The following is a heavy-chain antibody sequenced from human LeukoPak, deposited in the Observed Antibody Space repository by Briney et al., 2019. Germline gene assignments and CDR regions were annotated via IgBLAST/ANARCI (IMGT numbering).Heavy chain of an antibody. D-gene: IGHD3-10*01. CDR3: ATPTYYYGSGSYYFDY. J-gene: IGHJ4*02. CDR2: FDPGDGET. V-gene: IGHV1-24*01. Sequence: ASVKVSCKVSGYTLTELSMHWVRQAPGKGLEWMGGFDPGDGETIYAQKFQGRVTMTEDTSTDTAYMELSSLRSEDTAVYYCATPTYYYGSGSYYFDYWGQGTLVTVSS. CDR1: GYTLTELS.